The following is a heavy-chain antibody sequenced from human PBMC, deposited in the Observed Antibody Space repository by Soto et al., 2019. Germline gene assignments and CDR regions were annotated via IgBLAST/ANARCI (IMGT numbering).Heavy chain of an antibody. V-gene: IGHV4-30-4*01. J-gene: IGHJ5*02. CDR2: IYYSGST. CDR1: GGSISSGDYY. CDR3: ARLEIQGSWFDP. Sequence: RSETLSLTCTVSGGSISSGDYYWSWIRQPPGKGLEWIGYIYYSGSTYYNPSLKSRVTISVDTSKNQFSLKLSSVTAADTAVYYCARLEIQGSWFDPWGQGTLVTVSS. D-gene: IGHD5-18*01.